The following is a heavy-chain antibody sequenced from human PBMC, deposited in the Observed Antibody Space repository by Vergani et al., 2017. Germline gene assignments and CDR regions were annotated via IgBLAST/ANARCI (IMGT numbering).Heavy chain of an antibody. Sequence: EVQLLESGGGLVQPGGSLRLSCAASGFTFSSYSMNWVRQAPGKGLEWVSSISSSSSYIYYADSVKGRFTISRDNSKNTLYLQMNSLRAEDTAVYYCAKVAATVTYDDAFDIWGQGTMVTVSS. D-gene: IGHD4-17*01. J-gene: IGHJ3*02. CDR3: AKVAATVTYDDAFDI. V-gene: IGHV3-21*04. CDR2: ISSSSSYI. CDR1: GFTFSSYS.